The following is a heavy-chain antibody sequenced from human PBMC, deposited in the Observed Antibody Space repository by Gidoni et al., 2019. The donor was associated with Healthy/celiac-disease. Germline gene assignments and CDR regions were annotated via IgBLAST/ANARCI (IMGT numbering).Heavy chain of an antibody. J-gene: IGHJ6*02. CDR2: ISAYNGNT. CDR3: ARDLFGELYYYYYGMDV. Sequence: QVQLVQSGAEVKKPGASVQVSCTASGYTFTSYGISWVRQAPGQGLEWMGWISAYNGNTNYAQKLQGRVTMTTDTSTSTAYMELRSLRSDDTAVYYCARDLFGELYYYYYGMDVWGQGTTVTVSS. D-gene: IGHD3-10*02. CDR1: GYTFTSYG. V-gene: IGHV1-18*01.